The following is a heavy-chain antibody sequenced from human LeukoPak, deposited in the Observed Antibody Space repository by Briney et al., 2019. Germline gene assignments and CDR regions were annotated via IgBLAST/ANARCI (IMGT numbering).Heavy chain of an antibody. CDR3: ARVYGSSGYYFDY. Sequence: SETRSLTCTVSGGAISSYYGSWIRQPPGKGLEWIGYIPYSGSTNYNPSLKSRVSISVDTSKNQFSLKLSSVTAADTAVYYCARVYGSSGYYFDYWGQGTLVTISS. CDR2: IPYSGST. V-gene: IGHV4-59*01. J-gene: IGHJ4*02. D-gene: IGHD3-22*01. CDR1: GGAISSYY.